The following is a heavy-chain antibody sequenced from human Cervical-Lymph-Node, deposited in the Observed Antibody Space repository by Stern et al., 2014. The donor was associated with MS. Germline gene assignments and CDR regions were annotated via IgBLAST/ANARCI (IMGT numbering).Heavy chain of an antibody. CDR1: EFTFSGYG. Sequence: VQLVESGGGVVQPGRSLTLSCAASEFTFSGYGLHWVRQAPGKGLEWGAFISYDGSEKYYADSVKGRFTVSRDDSNHTLYLQLNSLRVDDTAVYYCARDPSVVIGATLAWDYWGQGILVTVSS. D-gene: IGHD2-15*01. V-gene: IGHV3-30-3*01. CDR3: ARDPSVVIGATLAWDY. CDR2: ISYDGSEK. J-gene: IGHJ4*02.